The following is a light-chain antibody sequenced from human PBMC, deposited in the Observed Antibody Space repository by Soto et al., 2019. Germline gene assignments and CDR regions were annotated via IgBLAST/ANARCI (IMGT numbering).Light chain of an antibody. CDR2: NNN. CDR3: AAWDASLNGWV. CDR1: ASNIETDT. Sequence: QSVLTQPPSTSGTPGQRVTISCSGSASNIETDTVNWYQHLPGTAPKLLIFNNNQRPSGVPDRFSCSKSGTSASLAISGLQSEDEADYYCAAWDASLNGWVFGGGTKLTVL. J-gene: IGLJ3*02. V-gene: IGLV1-44*01.